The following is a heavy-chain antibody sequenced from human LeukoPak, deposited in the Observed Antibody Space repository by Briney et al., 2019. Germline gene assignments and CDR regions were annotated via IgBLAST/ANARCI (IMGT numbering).Heavy chain of an antibody. CDR1: GFTFSSYE. D-gene: IGHD1-26*01. V-gene: IGHV3-48*03. Sequence: GGSLRLSCAASGFTFSSYEMNWVRQAPGKGLEWVSYVSSGGSTIYYVDSVKGRFTISRDNAKKSLYLQMNSLRAEDTAVYYCAREREPGTTDYWGQGTLVTVSS. CDR2: VSSGGSTI. CDR3: AREREPGTTDY. J-gene: IGHJ4*02.